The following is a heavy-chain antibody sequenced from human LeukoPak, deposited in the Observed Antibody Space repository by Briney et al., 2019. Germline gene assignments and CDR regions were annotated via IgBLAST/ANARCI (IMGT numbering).Heavy chain of an antibody. CDR3: AKGAIFGVVTAHFDY. V-gene: IGHV3-9*03. D-gene: IGHD3-3*01. CDR1: GFTFDDYA. Sequence: SLRLSCAASGFTFDDYAMHWVRQAPGKGLEWVSGISWNSGSIGYADSVKGRFTISRDNAKNSLYLQMNSLRAEDMALYYCAKGAIFGVVTAHFDYWGQGTLVTVSS. CDR2: ISWNSGSI. J-gene: IGHJ4*02.